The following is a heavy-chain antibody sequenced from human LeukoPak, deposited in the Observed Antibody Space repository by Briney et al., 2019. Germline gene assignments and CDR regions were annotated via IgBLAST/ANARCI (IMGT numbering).Heavy chain of an antibody. CDR1: GFTFSSYG. CDR2: IWYDGSKK. D-gene: IGHD3/OR15-3a*01. J-gene: IGHJ4*02. V-gene: IGHV3-33*01. CDR3: ARYFGTLSSFDY. Sequence: GRSLTLSCPASGFTFSSYGMHWVRQAPGKGLEWVAVIWYDGSKKYYADSVEGRFTISRDQSKNTLYLQMNSLRAEDTAVYYCARYFGTLSSFDYWGQGTLVTVSS.